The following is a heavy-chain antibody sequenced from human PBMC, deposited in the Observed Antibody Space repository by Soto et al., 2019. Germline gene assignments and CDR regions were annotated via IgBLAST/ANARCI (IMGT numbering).Heavy chain of an antibody. Sequence: AKVSCKVSGYTLTELSMHWVRQAPGQGLEWMGWISAYNGNTNYAQKLQGRVTMTTDASTSTAYMELRSLRSDDTAVYYCARERSSGSYYPTDAFDIWGQGTMVTVSS. CDR1: GYTLTELS. J-gene: IGHJ3*02. CDR3: ARERSSGSYYPTDAFDI. V-gene: IGHV1-18*01. CDR2: ISAYNGNT. D-gene: IGHD1-26*01.